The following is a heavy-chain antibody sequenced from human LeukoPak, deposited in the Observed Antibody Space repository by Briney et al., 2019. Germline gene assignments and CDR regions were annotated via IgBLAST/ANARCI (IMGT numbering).Heavy chain of an antibody. CDR3: AREMGATTVTA. Sequence: GGSLRLSCAASGFTFSSYSMNWVRQAPGKGLEWVSSISSSSSYIYYADSVKGRFTISRDNAKNSLYLQMNSLRAEDTAVYYCAREMGATTVTAWGQGTMVTVSS. CDR1: GFTFSSYS. J-gene: IGHJ3*01. V-gene: IGHV3-21*01. D-gene: IGHD4-17*01. CDR2: ISSSSSYI.